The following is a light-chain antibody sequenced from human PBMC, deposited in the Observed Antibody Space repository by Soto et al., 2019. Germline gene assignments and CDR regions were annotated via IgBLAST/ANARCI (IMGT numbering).Light chain of an antibody. CDR1: QSVSSN. V-gene: IGKV3-15*01. Sequence: EVGLKQSPATLSVYQRERATLSCRASQSVSSNLAWYQQKRGQAPRLLIYGASTRATGIPARFSGSGSGREFTLTISSLQSEDFAVYYCQHYNNWPPWTFGQRGK. CDR2: GAS. CDR3: QHYNNWPPWT. J-gene: IGKJ1*01.